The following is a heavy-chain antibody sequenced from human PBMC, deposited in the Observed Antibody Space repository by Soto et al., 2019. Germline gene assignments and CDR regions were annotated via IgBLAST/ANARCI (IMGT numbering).Heavy chain of an antibody. J-gene: IGHJ4*02. CDR2: IYRTGST. D-gene: IGHD1-7*01. Sequence: SETLSLTCAVSGGSFTSNNWWTWVRQPPGQGLEWIGEIYRTGSTNYNPSLKSRVTISLDKSENQFSLKVTSLTAADTAVYYCASRDPGTSVDYWGQGILVTVSS. CDR1: GGSFTSNNW. V-gene: IGHV4-4*02. CDR3: ASRDPGTSVDY.